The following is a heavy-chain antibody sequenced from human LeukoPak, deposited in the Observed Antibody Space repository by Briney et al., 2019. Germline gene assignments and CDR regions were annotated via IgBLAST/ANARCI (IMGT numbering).Heavy chain of an antibody. CDR2: ISGTGGST. Sequence: GGSLRLSCVASGFTFSTYAMSWVRKAPGKGLGWVSGISGTGGSTYYADSVKGRFTISRDNSKNTLYLQMNSLRAEDTAVYYCARDWYSSSWPPDYWGQGTLVTVSS. D-gene: IGHD6-13*01. J-gene: IGHJ4*02. CDR3: ARDWYSSSWPPDY. V-gene: IGHV3-23*01. CDR1: GFTFSTYA.